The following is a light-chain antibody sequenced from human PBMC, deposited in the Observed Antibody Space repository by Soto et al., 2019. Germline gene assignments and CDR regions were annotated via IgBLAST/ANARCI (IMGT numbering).Light chain of an antibody. CDR3: SSYTTSNTRQVV. CDR1: SSDVGGYNY. Sequence: QSVLTQPASVSGSPGQSITISCTGTSSDVGGYNYVSWYQQYPGKAPRFVIYDVTNRPSGVSNRFSGSKSGNTASLTISGLQAEDEADYYCSSYTTSNTRQVVFGTGTKVTVL. J-gene: IGLJ1*01. V-gene: IGLV2-14*01. CDR2: DVT.